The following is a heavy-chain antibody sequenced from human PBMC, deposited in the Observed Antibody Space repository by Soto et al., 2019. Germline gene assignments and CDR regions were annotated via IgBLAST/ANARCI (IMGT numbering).Heavy chain of an antibody. V-gene: IGHV4-59*01. CDR3: ARVRYSSGWDYYYYGMDV. CDR2: IYYSGST. J-gene: IGHJ6*02. D-gene: IGHD6-19*01. CDR1: GGSISSYY. Sequence: SETLSLTCTVSGGSISSYYWSWIRQPPGKGLEWIGYIYYSGSTNYNPSLKSRVTISVDTSKNQFSLKLSSVTAADTAVYYCARVRYSSGWDYYYYGMDVWGQGTTVTVSS.